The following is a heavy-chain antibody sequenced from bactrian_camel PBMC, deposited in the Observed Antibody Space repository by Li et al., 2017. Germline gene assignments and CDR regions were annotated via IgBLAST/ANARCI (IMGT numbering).Heavy chain of an antibody. D-gene: IGHD2*01. V-gene: IGHV3S26*01. Sequence: HVQLVESGGGSVQPGGSLKLSCTISGYSSSSYCMGWVRQAPGKEREGVAAIDSDGIASCADPVKGRFTISKDNANNTVNLMMNSLKPEDTAMYYCAANFGPYCSGPYLARRANFLGQGTQVTVS. CDR1: GYSSSSYC. CDR2: IDSDGIA. J-gene: IGHJ4*01.